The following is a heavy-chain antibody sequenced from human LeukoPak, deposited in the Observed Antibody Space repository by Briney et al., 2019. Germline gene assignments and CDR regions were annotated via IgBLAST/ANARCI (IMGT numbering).Heavy chain of an antibody. CDR3: ARDSEKGVYDILTGYYGYYYGMDV. D-gene: IGHD3-9*01. CDR2: IIPIFGTA. J-gene: IGHJ6*04. V-gene: IGHV1-69*06. CDR1: GYTFTSYG. Sequence: ASVKVSCKASGYTFTSYGISWVRQAPGQGLEWMGGIIPIFGTANYAQKFQGRVTITADKSTSTAYMELSSLRSEDTAVYYCARDSEKGVYDILTGYYGYYYGMDVWGKGTTVTVSS.